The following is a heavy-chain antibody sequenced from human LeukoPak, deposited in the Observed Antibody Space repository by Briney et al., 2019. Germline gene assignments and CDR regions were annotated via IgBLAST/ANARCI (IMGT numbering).Heavy chain of an antibody. CDR3: ARDAKYYYGSRTYFFFEY. CDR1: GFTFSDYY. CDR2: ISSSGSTI. D-gene: IGHD3-10*01. J-gene: IGHJ4*02. Sequence: GGSLRLSCAASGFTFSDYYMSWIRQAPGKGLEWVSYISSSGSTIYYADSVKGRFTISRDNAKNSLYLQMNSLRAEDTAVYYCARDAKYYYGSRTYFFFEYWGQGTLLSVSS. V-gene: IGHV3-11*04.